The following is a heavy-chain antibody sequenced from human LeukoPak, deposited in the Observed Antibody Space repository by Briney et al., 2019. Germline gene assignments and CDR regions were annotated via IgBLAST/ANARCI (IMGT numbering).Heavy chain of an antibody. CDR3: ARGLDAFDI. V-gene: IGHV3-7*01. J-gene: IGHJ3*02. Sequence: ETLSLTCTVSGGSISSYYWSWIRQPPGKGLEWVANIKQDGSEKYYVDSVKGRFTISRDNAKNSLYLQMNSLRAEDTAVYYCARGLDAFDIWGQGTMVTVSS. CDR1: GGSISSYY. CDR2: IKQDGSEK.